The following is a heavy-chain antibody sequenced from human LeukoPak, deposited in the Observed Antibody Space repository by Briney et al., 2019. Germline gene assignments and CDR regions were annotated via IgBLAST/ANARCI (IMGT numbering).Heavy chain of an antibody. V-gene: IGHV5-10-1*01. CDR1: GYSFTSYW. CDR3: ATVTTIYYYYGMDV. J-gene: IGHJ6*02. D-gene: IGHD4-17*01. Sequence: KPGESLRISCKGSGYSFTSYWITWVRQMPGKGLEWMGRIDPSDSYTNYSPSLQGHVTISADKSISTAYLQWSSLKASDTAMYYCATVTTIYYYYGMDVWGQGTTVTVSS. CDR2: IDPSDSYT.